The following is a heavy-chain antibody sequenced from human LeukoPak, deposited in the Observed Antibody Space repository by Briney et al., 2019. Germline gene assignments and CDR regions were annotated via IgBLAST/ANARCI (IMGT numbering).Heavy chain of an antibody. Sequence: SETLSLTCTVSGGSISSSSYSWGWIRQPPGKGLEWIGSIYYSGSTYYNPSLKSRVTISVDTSKNQFSLKLSSVTAADTAVYYCARSGKLLRRLDYFDYWGQGTLVTVSS. V-gene: IGHV4-39*07. CDR2: IYYSGST. J-gene: IGHJ4*02. CDR1: GGSISSSSYS. CDR3: ARSGKLLRRLDYFDY. D-gene: IGHD1-26*01.